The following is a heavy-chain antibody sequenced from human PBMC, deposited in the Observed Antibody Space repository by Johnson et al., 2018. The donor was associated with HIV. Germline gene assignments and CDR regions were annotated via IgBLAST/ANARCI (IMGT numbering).Heavy chain of an antibody. CDR1: GFTFSSYA. D-gene: IGHD2-2*01. J-gene: IGHJ3*02. V-gene: IGHV3-30*04. Sequence: QVQLVESGGGVVQPGRSLRLSCAASGFTFSSYAMHWVRQAPGKGLEWVAVISYDGSNKYYAYSVKGRFTISRDNSKNTLYLQMNSLRAEDTAVYYCAREGGDCSSTSCYQDAFDIWGQGTMVTVSS. CDR2: ISYDGSNK. CDR3: AREGGDCSSTSCYQDAFDI.